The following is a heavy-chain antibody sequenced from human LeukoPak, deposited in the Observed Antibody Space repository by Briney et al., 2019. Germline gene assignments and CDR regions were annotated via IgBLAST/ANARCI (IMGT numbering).Heavy chain of an antibody. V-gene: IGHV3-11*06. CDR2: ISSSSSYT. J-gene: IGHJ5*02. D-gene: IGHD3-10*01. CDR1: GFTFSDYH. Sequence: PGGSLRLSCAASGFTFSDYHMSWIRQAPGKGLEWVSYISSSSSYTNYADSVKGRFTISRDNAKNSLYLQMNSLRAEDTAVYYCARFGQSANWFDPWGQGTLVTVSS. CDR3: ARFGQSANWFDP.